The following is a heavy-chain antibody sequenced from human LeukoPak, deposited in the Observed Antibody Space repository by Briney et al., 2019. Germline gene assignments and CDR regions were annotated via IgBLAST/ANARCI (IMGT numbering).Heavy chain of an antibody. Sequence: PGGSLRLSRAASGFTFSSYSMNWVRQAPGKGLEWVSSISTSSIYIYYADSVKGRFTISRDNAKNSLFLQMNSLRAEDTAVYYCARPRGCGSARCNNFDYWGQGTLVTVSS. J-gene: IGHJ4*02. CDR2: ISTSSIYI. D-gene: IGHD2-2*01. V-gene: IGHV3-21*01. CDR3: ARPRGCGSARCNNFDY. CDR1: GFTFSSYS.